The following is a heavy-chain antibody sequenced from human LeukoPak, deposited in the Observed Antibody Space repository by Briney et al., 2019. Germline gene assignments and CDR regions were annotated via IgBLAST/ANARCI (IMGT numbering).Heavy chain of an antibody. CDR3: ARDVAGTSDY. Sequence: SETLSLTCTVSGGSISSSSYYWGWIRQPPGKGLEWIGSIYHSGSTYYNPSLKSRVTISVDTSKNQFSLKLSSVTAADTAVYYCARDVAGTSDYWGQGTLVTVSS. CDR1: GGSISSSSYY. V-gene: IGHV4-39*07. CDR2: IYHSGST. J-gene: IGHJ4*02. D-gene: IGHD6-19*01.